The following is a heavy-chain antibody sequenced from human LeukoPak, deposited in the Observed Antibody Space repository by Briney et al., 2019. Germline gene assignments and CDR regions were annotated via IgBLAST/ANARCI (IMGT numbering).Heavy chain of an antibody. D-gene: IGHD2-15*01. CDR1: GYTFTSYG. V-gene: IGHV1-69*13. CDR3: ARDPEPYCSGGSCSTRGYFDY. J-gene: IGHJ4*02. Sequence: ASVKVSCKASGYTFTSYGIGWVRQAPGQGLEWMGGIIPIFGTANYAQKFQGRVTITADESTSTAYMELSSLRSEDTAVYYCARDPEPYCSGGSCSTRGYFDYWGQGTLVTVSS. CDR2: IIPIFGTA.